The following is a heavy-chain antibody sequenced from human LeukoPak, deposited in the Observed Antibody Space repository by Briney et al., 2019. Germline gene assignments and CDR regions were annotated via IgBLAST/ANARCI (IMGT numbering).Heavy chain of an antibody. V-gene: IGHV1-69*06. J-gene: IGHJ6*03. CDR1: GGTFSSYA. Sequence: GASVTVSCKASGGTFSSYAISWVRQAPGQGLEWMGGIIPIFGTANYAQKFQGRVTITADKSTSTAYMELSSLRSEDTAVYYCARGYSSSPYYYYMDVWGKGTTVTVSS. CDR2: IIPIFGTA. CDR3: ARGYSSSPYYYYMDV. D-gene: IGHD6-6*01.